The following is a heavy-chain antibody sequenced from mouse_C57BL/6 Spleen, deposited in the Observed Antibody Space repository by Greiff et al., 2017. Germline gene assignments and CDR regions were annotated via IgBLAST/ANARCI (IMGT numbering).Heavy chain of an antibody. Sequence: QVQLQQSGAELAKPGASVKLSCKASGYTFTSYWMPWVKKRPGKGLEGFGYINPSSGYTKYNQKFKDKATLTADKSSSTAYMQLSSLTYEDSAVYYCATGDYGSSAFAYWGQGTLVTVSA. CDR1: GYTFTSYW. D-gene: IGHD1-1*01. J-gene: IGHJ3*01. CDR3: ATGDYGSSAFAY. V-gene: IGHV1-7*01. CDR2: INPSSGYT.